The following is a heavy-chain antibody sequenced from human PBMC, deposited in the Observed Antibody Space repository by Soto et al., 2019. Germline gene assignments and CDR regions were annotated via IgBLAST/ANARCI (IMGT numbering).Heavy chain of an antibody. CDR3: ARESTDYDFWSGYPNEGMDV. Sequence: EVQLVESGGGLIQPGGSLRLSCAASGFTVSSNYMSWVRQAPGKGLEWVSVIYSGGSTYYADSVKGRFTISRDNSKNPLYLQMNSLRAEDTSVYYCARESTDYDFWSGYPNEGMDVLGQGTTVTVSS. D-gene: IGHD3-3*01. CDR1: GFTVSSNY. J-gene: IGHJ6*02. V-gene: IGHV3-53*01. CDR2: IYSGGST.